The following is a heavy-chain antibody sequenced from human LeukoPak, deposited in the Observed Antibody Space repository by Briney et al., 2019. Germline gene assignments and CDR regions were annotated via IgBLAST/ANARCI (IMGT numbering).Heavy chain of an antibody. Sequence: SETLSLTCAVYGGSFSGYYWSWIRQPPGKGLEWIGEINHSGSTNYNPSLKSRVTISVDTSKNQFSLKLSSVTAADTAVYYCARVTSTLPANWFDPWGQGTLVTVS. D-gene: IGHD3-3*01. V-gene: IGHV4-34*01. CDR1: GGSFSGYY. CDR3: ARVTSTLPANWFDP. CDR2: INHSGST. J-gene: IGHJ5*02.